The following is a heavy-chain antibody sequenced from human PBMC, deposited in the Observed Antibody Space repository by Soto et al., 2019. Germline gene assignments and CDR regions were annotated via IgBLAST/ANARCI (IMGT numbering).Heavy chain of an antibody. D-gene: IGHD3-22*01. CDR1: GFSFSSHA. Sequence: GGSLRLSCAASGFSFSSHAMHWVRQAPGKGLEWVAVISFDGSDQDYADSVKGRFTISRDPSKNSLYLDPTRLRAEDTAVYFCVRDYYDTSGYPNTFDMWGQGTMVTVSS. J-gene: IGHJ3*02. CDR3: VRDYYDTSGYPNTFDM. V-gene: IGHV3-30-3*01. CDR2: ISFDGSDQ.